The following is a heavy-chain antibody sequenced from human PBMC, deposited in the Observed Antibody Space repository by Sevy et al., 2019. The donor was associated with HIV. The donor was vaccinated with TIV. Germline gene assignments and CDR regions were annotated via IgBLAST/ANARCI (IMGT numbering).Heavy chain of an antibody. D-gene: IGHD5-12*01. V-gene: IGHV1-2*06. CDR1: GYTFTGYY. Sequence: ASVKVSCKASGYTFTGYYMHWVRQAPGQGLEWMGRINPNSGGTNYAQKFQGRVTMTRDTSISTAYMELSRLRSDDTAVYYCARTTRWLQSEFDYWGQGTLVTVSS. CDR2: INPNSGGT. J-gene: IGHJ4*02. CDR3: ARTTRWLQSEFDY.